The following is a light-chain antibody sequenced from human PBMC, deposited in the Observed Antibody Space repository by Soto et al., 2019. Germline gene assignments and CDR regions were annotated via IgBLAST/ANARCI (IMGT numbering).Light chain of an antibody. CDR1: STDVGGYNY. V-gene: IGLV2-14*01. J-gene: IGLJ3*02. CDR3: SAYTSSSTLGV. Sequence: QSVLTQPASVSGSPGQSLTISCTGTSTDVGGYNYVSWYQQHPGKAPKVIIYEVSTRPSGVSNRFSGSKSGNTASLTISGLQAEDEADYYCSAYTSSSTLGVFGGGTKLTVL. CDR2: EVS.